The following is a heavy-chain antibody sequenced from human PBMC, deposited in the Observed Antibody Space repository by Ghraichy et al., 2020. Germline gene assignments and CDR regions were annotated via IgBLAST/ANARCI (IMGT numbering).Heavy chain of an antibody. D-gene: IGHD6-19*01. V-gene: IGHV6-1*01. Sequence: SQTLSLTCAISGDSVSSNSAAWNWIRQSPSRGLEWLGRTYYRSKWYNDYAVSVKSRITINPDTSKNQFSLQLNSVTPEDTAVYYCARDQSGGQWLVPQGYYYYGMDVWGQGTTVTVSS. CDR2: TYYRSKWYN. J-gene: IGHJ6*02. CDR3: ARDQSGGQWLVPQGYYYYGMDV. CDR1: GDSVSSNSAA.